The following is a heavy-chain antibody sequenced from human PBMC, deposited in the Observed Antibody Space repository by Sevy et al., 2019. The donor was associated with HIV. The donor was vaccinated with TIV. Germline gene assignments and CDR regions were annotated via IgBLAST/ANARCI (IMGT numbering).Heavy chain of an antibody. CDR1: EYIFTNYW. J-gene: IGHJ4*02. D-gene: IGHD5-18*01. CDR3: ARLRGYSYGYTDYFEY. V-gene: IGHV5-51*01. Sequence: GESLKISCKTSEYIFTNYWIGWVRQMPGKGLEWMGIFYPGDSDTRYSPSFQGPVTISADKAISTAYLQWSSLRASDTATYYCARLRGYSYGYTDYFEYWGQGTRVTVSS. CDR2: FYPGDSDT.